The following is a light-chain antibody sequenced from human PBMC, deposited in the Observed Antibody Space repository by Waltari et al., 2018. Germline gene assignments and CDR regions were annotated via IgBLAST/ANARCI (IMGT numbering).Light chain of an antibody. Sequence: AIQMTQSPSSLSASVGDRVTITCRASQGIRNDLGWYQQRPGKAPKLLIYGSSTLKSGVPSRFSGSGFGTDFTLTINSLQPEDFATYYCLQDYSYPWTFGQGTKVEIK. CDR2: GSS. V-gene: IGKV1-6*01. CDR3: LQDYSYPWT. CDR1: QGIRND. J-gene: IGKJ1*01.